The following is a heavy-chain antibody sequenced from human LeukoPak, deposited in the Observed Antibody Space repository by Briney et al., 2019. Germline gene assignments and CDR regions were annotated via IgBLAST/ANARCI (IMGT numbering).Heavy chain of an antibody. CDR3: ARAPVGTMVRGASDY. J-gene: IGHJ4*02. CDR1: GYTFTSYG. Sequence: ASVKVSCTASGYTFTSYGINWVRQAPGQGLEWMGWIGAYNGNTNYAQKLQGRVTMTTDTSTSTAYMELRSLRSDDTAVYYCARAPVGTMVRGASDYWGQGTLVTVSS. V-gene: IGHV1-18*01. CDR2: IGAYNGNT. D-gene: IGHD3-10*01.